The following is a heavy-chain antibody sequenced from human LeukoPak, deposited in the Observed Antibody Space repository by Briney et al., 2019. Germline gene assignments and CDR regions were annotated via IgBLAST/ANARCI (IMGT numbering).Heavy chain of an antibody. D-gene: IGHD3-10*01. CDR3: AIDYYGSGSPDY. J-gene: IGHJ4*02. CDR1: GYTFSNYW. V-gene: IGHV3-7*01. Sequence: GGSLRLSCAASGYTFSNYWMTWVRQAPGKGLEWVANIKLDGSEKYYVDSVKGRFTISRDNTKNSLYLQMNSLRAEDTAVYYCAIDYYGSGSPDYWGQGTLVTVSS. CDR2: IKLDGSEK.